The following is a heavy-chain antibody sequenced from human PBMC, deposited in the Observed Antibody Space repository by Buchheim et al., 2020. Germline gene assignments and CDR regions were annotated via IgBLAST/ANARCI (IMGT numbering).Heavy chain of an antibody. CDR2: ISSSATI. J-gene: IGHJ4*02. CDR1: GFTFVSYR. CDR3: ARESGNAFDY. V-gene: IGHV3-48*01. D-gene: IGHD3-10*01. Sequence: EVQLVESGGGLVQPGGSLRLSCAASGFTFVSYRMNWVRQAPGKGLEWVSYISSSATIYYADSVKGRFTISRDNAKNSLYLRMNSLRADDTAVYYCARESGNAFDYWGQGTL.